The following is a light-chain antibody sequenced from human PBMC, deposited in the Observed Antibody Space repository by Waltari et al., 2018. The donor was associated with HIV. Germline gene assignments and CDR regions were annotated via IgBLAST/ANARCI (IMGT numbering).Light chain of an antibody. CDR2: STH. V-gene: IGLV8-61*01. CDR3: VLYMGGGIYV. J-gene: IGLJ1*01. CDR1: SGSVSTSYY. Sequence: QAVVTQEPSFSVSPGGTVTLTCGFSSGSVSTSYYPSWYQPTPGQPPRTLIYSTHTRFSGSILGNKAALTITGAQADDESDYYCVLYMGGGIYVFGTGTKVTVL.